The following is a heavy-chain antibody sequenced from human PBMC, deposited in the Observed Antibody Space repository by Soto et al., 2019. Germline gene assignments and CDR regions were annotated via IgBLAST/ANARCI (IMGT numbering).Heavy chain of an antibody. J-gene: IGHJ4*02. CDR1: GFTFSSYS. CDR2: ISSSGSTI. D-gene: IGHD2-15*01. CDR3: ARDKGRSPLDY. Sequence: PGGSLRLSCAASGFTFSSYSMNWVRQAPGKGLEWVSYISSSGSTIYYADSVKGRFTISRDNAKNSLYLQMNSLRAEDTAVYYCARDKGRSPLDYWGQGTLVTVSS. V-gene: IGHV3-48*01.